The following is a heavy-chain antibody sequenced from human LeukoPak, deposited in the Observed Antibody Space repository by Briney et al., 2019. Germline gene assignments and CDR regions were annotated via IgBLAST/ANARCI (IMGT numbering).Heavy chain of an antibody. V-gene: IGHV3-74*01. Sequence: GGSLRLSCVASGFTFRTYWMHWVRQVPGKGPVGLSRINPDGSSTTYADSVKGRFTISRDNAKNMLYLQINSLRVEDTAIYYCARGGKLEPTAMPTWGQGSLVVVSS. D-gene: IGHD2-2*01. CDR3: ARGGKLEPTAMPT. CDR1: GFTFRTYW. CDR2: INPDGSST. J-gene: IGHJ5*02.